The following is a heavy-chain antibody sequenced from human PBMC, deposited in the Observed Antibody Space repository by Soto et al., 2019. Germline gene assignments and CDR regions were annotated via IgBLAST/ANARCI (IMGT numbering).Heavy chain of an antibody. Sequence: HPVVSLRLSCSPSGFTFSSYAMSWFRQAPGKGLEWVSAISGSGGSTYYADSVKGRFTISRDNSKNTLYLQMNSLRAEDTAVYYCAKDLKHMLVVAQTGSWGQGKRVTVPS. D-gene: IGHD3-22*01. J-gene: IGHJ6*02. CDR2: ISGSGGST. CDR1: GFTFSSYA. CDR3: AKDLKHMLVVAQTGS. V-gene: IGHV3-23*01.